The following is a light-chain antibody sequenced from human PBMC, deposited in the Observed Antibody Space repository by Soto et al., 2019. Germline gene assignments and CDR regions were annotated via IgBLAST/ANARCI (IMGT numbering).Light chain of an antibody. CDR2: DAS. V-gene: IGKV3-11*01. CDR3: QHRMNWPLT. CDR1: QSVSSY. J-gene: IGKJ5*01. Sequence: IVLTQSPATLYLSPGERATLSCRASQSVSSYLLWYQQKPGQTPMLLMYDASNRATGIPARFSGNGSETDFPLTLSSLETEDFAVYDGQHRMNWPLTFCQGTRLEI.